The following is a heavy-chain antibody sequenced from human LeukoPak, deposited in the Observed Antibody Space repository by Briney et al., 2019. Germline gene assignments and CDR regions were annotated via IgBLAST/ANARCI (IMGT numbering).Heavy chain of an antibody. Sequence: GGSLRLSCAASGFTFSDHYMDWVRQAPGKGLEWVGRIRNKANSYTTEYAASVKGRFTISRDDSQNSLYLQMNSLRAEDTAVYYCARDLYGDYGVDYWGQGTLVTVSS. V-gene: IGHV3-72*01. CDR1: GFTFSDHY. CDR2: IRNKANSYTT. D-gene: IGHD4-17*01. CDR3: ARDLYGDYGVDY. J-gene: IGHJ4*02.